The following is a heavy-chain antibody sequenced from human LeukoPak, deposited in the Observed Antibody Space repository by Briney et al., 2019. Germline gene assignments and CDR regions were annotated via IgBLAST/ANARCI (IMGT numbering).Heavy chain of an antibody. Sequence: GGSLRLSCAASGFTFSNYGMHWVRQAPGKGLEWVSLISGDGGSTYYADSVKGRFTISRDNSKNSLYLQMNSLRTEDTALYYCAKGSNSGSYYAYPDYWGQGTLVTVSS. CDR3: AKGSNSGSYYAYPDY. J-gene: IGHJ4*02. V-gene: IGHV3-43*02. CDR1: GFTFSNYG. CDR2: ISGDGGST. D-gene: IGHD1-26*01.